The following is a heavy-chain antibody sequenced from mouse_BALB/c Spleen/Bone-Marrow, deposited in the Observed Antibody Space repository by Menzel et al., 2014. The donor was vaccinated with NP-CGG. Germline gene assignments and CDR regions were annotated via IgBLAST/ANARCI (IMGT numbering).Heavy chain of an antibody. J-gene: IGHJ3*01. V-gene: IGHV2-9*02. CDR3: AREGSTMITTPFAY. CDR1: GFSLTSYG. CDR2: IWAGGRT. D-gene: IGHD2-4*01. Sequence: VQLQQSGPGLVAPSQSLSITCTVSGFSLTSYGVHWVRQPPGKGLEWLGVIWAGGRTNYNSALMSRLSISKDNSKSQVFLKMNSLQTDDTAMYYCAREGSTMITTPFAYWDQGTLVTVSA.